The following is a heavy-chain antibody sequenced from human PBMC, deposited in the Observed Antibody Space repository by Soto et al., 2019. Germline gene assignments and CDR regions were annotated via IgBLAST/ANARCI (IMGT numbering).Heavy chain of an antibody. Sequence: ASVKVSCKASGYSFTNYAIHWGRQAPGQRHEWMGWINAGNGYTKYSQKLQGRVSITRDTSASTAYMELSSLRSEDTAVYYCARGSGSSWPFDYWGPGPLVTVSS. D-gene: IGHD6-13*01. CDR1: GYSFTNYA. J-gene: IGHJ4*02. V-gene: IGHV1-3*01. CDR3: ARGSGSSWPFDY. CDR2: INAGNGYT.